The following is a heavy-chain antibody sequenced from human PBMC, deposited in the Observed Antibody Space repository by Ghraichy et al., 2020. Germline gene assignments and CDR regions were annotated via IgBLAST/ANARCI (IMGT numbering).Heavy chain of an antibody. J-gene: IGHJ1*01. CDR3: AKPTLDCSGGSCYSLHFQH. Sequence: GGSLRLSCAASGFTFSSYAMSWVRQAPGKGLEWLSAISGSGGSTYYADSVKGRFTISRDNSKNTLYLQMNSLRAEDTAVYYCAKPTLDCSGGSCYSLHFQHWGQGTLVTVSS. V-gene: IGHV3-23*01. CDR2: ISGSGGST. D-gene: IGHD2-15*01. CDR1: GFTFSSYA.